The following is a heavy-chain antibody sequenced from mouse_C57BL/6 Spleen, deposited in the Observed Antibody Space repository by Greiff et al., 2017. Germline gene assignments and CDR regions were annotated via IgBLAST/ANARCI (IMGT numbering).Heavy chain of an antibody. J-gene: IGHJ2*01. V-gene: IGHV1-81*01. CDR3: ARVGDGSYFDY. CDR1: GYTFTSYG. CDR2: IYPRSGNT. D-gene: IGHD1-3*01. Sequence: VQLQQSGAELARPGASVNLSSKASGYTFTSYGISWVKQRTGQGLEWIGEIYPRSGNTYYNEKFKGKATLTADKSSSTAYMELRSLTSEDSAVYFCARVGDGSYFDYWGQGTTLTVSS.